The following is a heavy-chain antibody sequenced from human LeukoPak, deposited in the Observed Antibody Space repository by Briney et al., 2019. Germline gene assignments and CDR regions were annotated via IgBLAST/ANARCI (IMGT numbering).Heavy chain of an antibody. CDR1: GFTFSSYS. CDR3: AKGTSSTSWNYYYYGMDV. CDR2: ISSSSSTI. J-gene: IGHJ6*02. V-gene: IGHV3-48*04. D-gene: IGHD2-2*01. Sequence: GGSLRLSCAASGFTFSSYSMNWVRQAPGKGLEWVSYISSSSSTIYYADSVKGRFTISRDNAKNSLYLQMNSLRAEDTAVYYCAKGTSSTSWNYYYYGMDVWGQGTTVTISS.